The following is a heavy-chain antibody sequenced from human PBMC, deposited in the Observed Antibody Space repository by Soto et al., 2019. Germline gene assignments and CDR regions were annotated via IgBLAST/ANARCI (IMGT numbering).Heavy chain of an antibody. CDR2: IYWDDDK. CDR1: GFSLSTSGVD. Sequence: QITLKESGPTLVKPTQTLTLTCTFSGFSLSTSGVDVGWIRQPPGKALEWLALIYWDDDKRYSPSLKSRLTITKVTTKNQVVLTMTNMDPLDTATYYCAHRRPYSNSPEYFFDYWSQGTLVTVSS. V-gene: IGHV2-5*02. J-gene: IGHJ4*02. CDR3: AHRRPYSNSPEYFFDY. D-gene: IGHD6-6*01.